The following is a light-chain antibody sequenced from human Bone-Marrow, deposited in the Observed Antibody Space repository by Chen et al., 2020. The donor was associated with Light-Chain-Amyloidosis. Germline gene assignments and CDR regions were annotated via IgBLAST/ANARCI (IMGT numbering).Light chain of an antibody. J-gene: IGLJ3*02. CDR3: VAWDESLNGPM. Sequence: QSVLTQPPSASGTPGHRVTVPCSGGISNIGSNSVNWHQQLPGTAPRLLIYNNDRRPSGVPDRFSGSKSGTSASLAISGLQSEDEADYYCVAWDESLNGPMFGGGTKLTVL. CDR1: ISNIGSNS. CDR2: NND. V-gene: IGLV1-44*01.